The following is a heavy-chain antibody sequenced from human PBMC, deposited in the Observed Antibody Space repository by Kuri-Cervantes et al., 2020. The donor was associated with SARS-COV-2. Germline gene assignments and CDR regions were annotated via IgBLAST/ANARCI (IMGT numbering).Heavy chain of an antibody. D-gene: IGHD3-16*01. CDR1: GFLFSASA. CDR3: AKDLGDLKSAFDI. CDR2: VRGKANNYAT. J-gene: IGHJ3*02. V-gene: IGHV3-73*01. Sequence: GESLKISCEVSGFLFSASAIHWVRQASGKGLEWVGRVRGKANNYATAYAASVKGRFTISRDDSKNTAYLQMNSLKTEDTAVYYCAKDLGDLKSAFDIWGQGTMVTVSS.